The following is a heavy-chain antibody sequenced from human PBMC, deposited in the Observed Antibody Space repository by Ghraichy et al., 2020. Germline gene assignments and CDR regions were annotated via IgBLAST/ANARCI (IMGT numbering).Heavy chain of an antibody. CDR2: IFYNGNV. CDR1: GGSISSNDDY. Sequence: SETLSLTCTVSGGSISSNDDYWGWIRQPPGKGLEWIGSIFYNGNVYYNPSLKSRVTISVDTSKNQFSLKLRSVTAADTAVYCCARHHWRGNDSFDIWGKGTLVTVSS. CDR3: ARHHWRGNDSFDI. D-gene: IGHD3-16*01. V-gene: IGHV4-39*01. J-gene: IGHJ3*02.